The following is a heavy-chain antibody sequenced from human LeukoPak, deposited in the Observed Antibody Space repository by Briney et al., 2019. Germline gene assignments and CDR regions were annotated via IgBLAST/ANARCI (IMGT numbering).Heavy chain of an antibody. CDR3: ARDNSVGDTAWWFDP. Sequence: ASVKVSCKASGYTFTSYYMHWVRQAPGQGLEWMGIINPSGGSTSYAQKFQGRVTITRDMSTSTDYMELSSLRSEDTAVYYCARDNSVGDTAWWFDPWGQGTLVTVSS. D-gene: IGHD1-26*01. CDR1: GYTFTSYY. V-gene: IGHV1-46*01. CDR2: INPSGGST. J-gene: IGHJ5*02.